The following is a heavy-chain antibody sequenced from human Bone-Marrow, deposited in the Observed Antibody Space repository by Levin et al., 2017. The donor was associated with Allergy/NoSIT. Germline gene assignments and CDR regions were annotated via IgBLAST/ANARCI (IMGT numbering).Heavy chain of an antibody. CDR1: GGSISSYY. CDR3: ARVSLAVAGTWTNAFDI. CDR2: IYYSGST. D-gene: IGHD6-19*01. Sequence: PGGSLRLSCTVSGGSISSYYWSWIRQPPGKGLEWIGYIYYSGSTNYNPSLKSRVTISVDTSKNQFSLKLSSVTAADTAVYYCARVSLAVAGTWTNAFDIWGQGTMVTVSS. V-gene: IGHV4-59*01. J-gene: IGHJ3*02.